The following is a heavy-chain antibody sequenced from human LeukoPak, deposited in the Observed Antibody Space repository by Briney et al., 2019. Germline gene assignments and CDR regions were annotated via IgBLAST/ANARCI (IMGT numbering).Heavy chain of an antibody. CDR2: INHSGST. D-gene: IGHD6-13*01. Sequence: SETLSLTCAVYGGSFSGYYWSWIRQPPGKGLEWIGEINHSGSTNYNPSLKSRVTISVDTSKSQFSLKLSSVTAADTAVYYCARAKGLAAAGTRVEAFDIWGQGTMVTVSS. V-gene: IGHV4-34*01. CDR1: GGSFSGYY. CDR3: ARAKGLAAAGTRVEAFDI. J-gene: IGHJ3*02.